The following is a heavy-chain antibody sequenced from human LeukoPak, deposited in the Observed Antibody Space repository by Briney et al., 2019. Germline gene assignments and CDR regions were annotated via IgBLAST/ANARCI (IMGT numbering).Heavy chain of an antibody. D-gene: IGHD3-16*01. CDR1: GFTFSSYG. V-gene: IGHV3-33*01. CDR2: IWYDGSNK. CDR3: ARDTRGGIEYYFDY. J-gene: IGHJ4*02. Sequence: GGSLRLSWAASGFTFSSYGMHWVRQAPGKGLEWVAVIWYDGSNKYYADSVKGRFTISRDNSKNMLYLQMNSLRAEDTAVYYCARDTRGGIEYYFDYWGQGTLVTVSS.